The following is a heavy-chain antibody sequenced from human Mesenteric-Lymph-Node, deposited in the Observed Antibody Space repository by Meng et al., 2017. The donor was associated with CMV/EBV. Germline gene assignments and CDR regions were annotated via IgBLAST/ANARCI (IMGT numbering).Heavy chain of an antibody. CDR1: GYSFTRYW. Sequence: GGSLRLSCKGSGYSFTRYWIGWVRQMSGKGLEWMGIIYPGDSDTRYRPSFQGQVTISADKSISTAYLQWSSLKASDTAMYYCARRYNSFDYWGQGTLVTVSS. CDR2: IYPGDSDT. CDR3: ARRYNSFDY. V-gene: IGHV5-51*01. J-gene: IGHJ4*02. D-gene: IGHD1-1*01.